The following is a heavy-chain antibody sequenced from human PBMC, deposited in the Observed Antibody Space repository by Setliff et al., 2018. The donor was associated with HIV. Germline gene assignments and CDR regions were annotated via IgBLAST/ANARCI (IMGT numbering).Heavy chain of an antibody. CDR3: ARDGYSSGWYLVTAFDI. J-gene: IGHJ3*02. CDR2: ISAYNGNT. D-gene: IGHD6-19*01. V-gene: IGHV1-18*04. Sequence: ASVKVSCKASGYTFRRFGITWVRQAPGQGLEWMGWISAYNGNTNYAQQLQGRVTMTTDTSTSTAYMELRSLRSDDTAVYYCARDGYSSGWYLVTAFDIWGQGTMVTVSS. CDR1: GYTFRRFG.